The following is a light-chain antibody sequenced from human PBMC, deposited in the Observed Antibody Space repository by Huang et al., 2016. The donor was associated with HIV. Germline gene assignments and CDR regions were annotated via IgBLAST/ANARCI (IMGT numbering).Light chain of an antibody. J-gene: IGKJ5*01. CDR3: QQYYTTPRDT. V-gene: IGKV1-NL1*01. Sequence: DIQMTQSPSSLSASVGDRVTITCRASQDIGSSLAWYQQKPGKAPKLLLFAESRLESGVPSRFSGSGSGTDYTLTISSLQPEDFATYYCQQYYTTPRDTFGQGTRLAIK. CDR2: AES. CDR1: QDIGSS.